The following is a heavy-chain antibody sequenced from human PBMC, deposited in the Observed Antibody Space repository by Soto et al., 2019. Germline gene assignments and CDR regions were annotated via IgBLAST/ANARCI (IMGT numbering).Heavy chain of an antibody. Sequence: GGSLGLACAASGVTVRSYAMDGVRQAPGKGLEWVAVISYDGSNKYYADSVKGRFTISRDNSKNTLYLQMNSLRAEDTAVYYCARDRGRSIAARPRSEPYYSYGMDVWGQGTTVTVSS. CDR1: GVTVRSYA. V-gene: IGHV3-30-3*01. D-gene: IGHD6-6*01. CDR2: ISYDGSNK. CDR3: ARDRGRSIAARPRSEPYYSYGMDV. J-gene: IGHJ6*02.